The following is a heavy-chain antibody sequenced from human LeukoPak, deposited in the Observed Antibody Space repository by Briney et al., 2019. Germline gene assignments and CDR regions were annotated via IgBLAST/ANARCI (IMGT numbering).Heavy chain of an antibody. CDR1: GYTFTIYG. CDR2: ISAYNGNT. Sequence: ASVKVSCKASGYTFTIYGISWVRQAPGQGLEWMGWISAYNGNTNYAQKLQGRVAMTTDTSTTTAYMELRGLRFNDTAVYYCARAGSGSGWYFDYWGQGTLVTVSS. V-gene: IGHV1-18*01. CDR3: ARAGSGSGWYFDY. J-gene: IGHJ4*02. D-gene: IGHD6-19*01.